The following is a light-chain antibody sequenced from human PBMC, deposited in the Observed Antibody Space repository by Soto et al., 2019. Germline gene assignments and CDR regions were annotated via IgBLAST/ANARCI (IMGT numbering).Light chain of an antibody. J-gene: IGKJ5*01. V-gene: IGKV3-20*01. CDR1: QSVRNSY. CDR2: GAY. Sequence: EIVLTQSPGTLSLSPGERATLSCRASQSVRNSYSAWYQQKPGQAPRLLMSGAYSRSTGIPDRFSGNGSGTDFTLTISRLEPEDFAVYYFQPYGNSPQITFGQGTRLEIK. CDR3: QPYGNSPQIT.